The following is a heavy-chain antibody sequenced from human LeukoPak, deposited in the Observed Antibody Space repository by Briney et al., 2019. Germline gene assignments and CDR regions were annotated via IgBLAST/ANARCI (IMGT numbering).Heavy chain of an antibody. Sequence: ASVKVSCKAPGGIFSSYAISWVRQAPGQGLEWMGGIIPIFGTANYAQKFQGRVTITADESTSTAYMELSSLRSEDTAVYYCARDRIVVVPAATEYYFDYWGQGTLVTVSS. CDR3: ARDRIVVVPAATEYYFDY. V-gene: IGHV1-69*13. CDR1: GGIFSSYA. D-gene: IGHD2-2*01. J-gene: IGHJ4*02. CDR2: IIPIFGTA.